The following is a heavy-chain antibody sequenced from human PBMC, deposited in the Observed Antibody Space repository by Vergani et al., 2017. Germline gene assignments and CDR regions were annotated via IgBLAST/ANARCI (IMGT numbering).Heavy chain of an antibody. CDR3: AGRGAGRVSGYARSYNWFDP. CDR1: EYSFGNYW. V-gene: IGHV5-51*03. D-gene: IGHD5-12*01. Sequence: EVELVQSGPEMRKPGESQKISCEGSEYSFGNYWNGCVRQLPGKGLGWMGILYPADSETRYSPSFQGRVTISAEKSISTAFLQWDSLKAADTAMYYCAGRGAGRVSGYARSYNWFDPWGQGTLVTVSS. J-gene: IGHJ5*02. CDR2: LYPADSET.